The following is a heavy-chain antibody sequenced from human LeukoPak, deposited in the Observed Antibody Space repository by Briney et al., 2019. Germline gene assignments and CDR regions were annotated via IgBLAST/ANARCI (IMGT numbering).Heavy chain of an antibody. V-gene: IGHV1-69*13. CDR1: GYTFTSYD. J-gene: IGHJ4*02. Sequence: GASVKVSCTASGYTFTSYDINWVRQAPGQGLEWMGGIIPIFGTANYAQKFQGRVTITADESTSTAYMELSSLRSEDTAVYYCARVARSYYFDYWGQGTLVTVSS. CDR3: ARVARSYYFDY. CDR2: IIPIFGTA.